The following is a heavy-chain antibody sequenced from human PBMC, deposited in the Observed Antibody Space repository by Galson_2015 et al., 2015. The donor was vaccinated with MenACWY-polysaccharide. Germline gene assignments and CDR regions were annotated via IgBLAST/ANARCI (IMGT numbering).Heavy chain of an antibody. J-gene: IGHJ5*02. CDR1: GGSISSSSYY. D-gene: IGHD2-2*01. CDR3: ARGRGYCSSTSCYYWFDP. Sequence: ETLSLTCTVSGGSISSSSYYWGWIRQPPGKGLEWIGSIYYSGSTYYNPSLKSRVTISVDTSKHQFSLKLSSVTAADTAVYYCARGRGYCSSTSCYYWFDPWGQGTLVTVSS. V-gene: IGHV4-39*01. CDR2: IYYSGST.